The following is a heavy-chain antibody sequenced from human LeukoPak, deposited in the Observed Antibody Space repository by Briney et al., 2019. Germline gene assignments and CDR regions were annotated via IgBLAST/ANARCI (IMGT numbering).Heavy chain of an antibody. Sequence: ASVKVSCKASGYTFTGYYMHWVRQAPGQGLEWMGWINPNSGGTNYAQKFQGWVTMTRDTSISTAYMELSRLRSEDTAVYYCARGIFSSNWNFDYWGQGTLVTVSS. J-gene: IGHJ4*02. CDR3: ARGIFSSNWNFDY. V-gene: IGHV1-2*04. D-gene: IGHD1-20*01. CDR1: GYTFTGYY. CDR2: INPNSGGT.